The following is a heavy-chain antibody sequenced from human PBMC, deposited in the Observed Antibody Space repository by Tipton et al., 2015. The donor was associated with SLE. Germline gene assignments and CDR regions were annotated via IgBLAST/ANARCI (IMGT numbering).Heavy chain of an antibody. CDR1: GGSFSSHY. CDR3: ARDREDDSSGYYSHYYYYYMDV. D-gene: IGHD3-22*01. J-gene: IGHJ6*03. CDR2: IYYSGST. Sequence: TLSLTCTVSGGSFSSHYWSWIRQPPGKGLEWIGYIYYSGSTNYNPSLKSRVTISVDTSKNQFSLKLSSVTAADTAVYYCARDREDDSSGYYSHYYYYYMDVWGKGTTVTVSS. V-gene: IGHV4-59*11.